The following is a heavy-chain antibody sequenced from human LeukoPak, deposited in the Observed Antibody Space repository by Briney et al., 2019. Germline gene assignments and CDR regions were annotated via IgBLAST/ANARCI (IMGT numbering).Heavy chain of an antibody. CDR2: INPNSGGT. CDR3: ARESSGSYYYGMDV. CDR1: GYTLTGYY. J-gene: IGHJ6*02. V-gene: IGHV1-2*02. Sequence: GASVKVSCKASGYTLTGYYMHWVRQAPGQGLEWMGWINPNSGGTNYAQKFQGRVTMTRDTSNSTAYMELSRLRSDDTAVYYCARESSGSYYYGMDVWGQGTTVTVSS. D-gene: IGHD1-26*01.